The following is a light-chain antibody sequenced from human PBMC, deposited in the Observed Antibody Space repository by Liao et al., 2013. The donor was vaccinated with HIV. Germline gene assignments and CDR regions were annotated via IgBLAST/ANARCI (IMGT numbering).Light chain of an antibody. CDR1: DIGHKT. CDR2: YDS. CDR3: QVWDTSGPHLV. Sequence: SYELTQPPSVPVAPGKTATITCGGNDIGHKTVHWYQQQPGQAPVLVIYYDSDRPSGIPERFSGSNSGNTATLTISRVEAGDEADYYCQVWDTSGPHLVFGGGTKLAVL. V-gene: IGLV3-21*01. J-gene: IGLJ2*01.